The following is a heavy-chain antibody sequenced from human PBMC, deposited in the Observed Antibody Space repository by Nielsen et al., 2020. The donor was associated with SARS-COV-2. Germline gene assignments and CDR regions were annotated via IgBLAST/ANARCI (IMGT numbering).Heavy chain of an antibody. CDR3: ARGSYYDFWSGYYRGDY. CDR2: MNPNSGNT. CDR1: GYTFTSYD. Sequence: ASVQVSCKASGYTFTSYDINWVRQATGQGLEWMGWMNPNSGNTGYAQKFQGRVTMTRNTSISTAYMELSSLRSEDTAVYYCARGSYYDFWSGYYRGDYWGQGTLVTVSS. D-gene: IGHD3-3*01. V-gene: IGHV1-8*01. J-gene: IGHJ4*02.